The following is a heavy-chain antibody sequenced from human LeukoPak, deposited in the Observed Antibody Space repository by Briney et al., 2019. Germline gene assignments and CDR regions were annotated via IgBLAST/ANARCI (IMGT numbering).Heavy chain of an antibody. Sequence: PSETLSLTCTVSGGSISSSSYYWAWIRQPPGKGLEWIGSMYYSGNTYYNPSPKSRVTISADTSKNQFSMKLSSVTAADTAVYYCGRCSSGSYNWFDPWGQGTLVTVSS. CDR2: MYYSGNT. D-gene: IGHD1-26*01. CDR1: GGSISSSSYY. J-gene: IGHJ5*02. CDR3: GRCSSGSYNWFDP. V-gene: IGHV4-39*01.